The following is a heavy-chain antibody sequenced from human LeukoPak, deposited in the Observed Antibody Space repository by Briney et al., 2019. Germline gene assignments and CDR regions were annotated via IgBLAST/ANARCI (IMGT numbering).Heavy chain of an antibody. D-gene: IGHD6-19*01. J-gene: IGHJ4*02. V-gene: IGHV3-21*01. Sequence: GGSLRLSCAASGFAVTGNHMTWVRQAPGKGLEWVSSISSSSSYIYYADSVKGRFTISRDNAKNSLYLQMNSLRAEDTAVYYCARDSSGWPWGQGTLVTVSS. CDR3: ARDSSGWP. CDR1: GFAVTGNH. CDR2: ISSSSSYI.